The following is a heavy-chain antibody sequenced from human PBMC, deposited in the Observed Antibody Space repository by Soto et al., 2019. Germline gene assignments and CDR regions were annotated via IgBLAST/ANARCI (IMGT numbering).Heavy chain of an antibody. D-gene: IGHD2-21*02. CDR1: GFTFIMYS. Sequence: DVQLVESGGAVVQPGESLRLSCEVSGFTFIMYSMTWVRQAPGKGLEWVAKIPQEGGDGHYADSVKGRFTISRDNAKNSVFLQMNNLRAADTAVYYCARDQLILPAHDFFYGSDVWGQGATVTVS. CDR3: ARDQLILPAHDFFYGSDV. J-gene: IGHJ6*02. CDR2: IPQEGGDG. V-gene: IGHV3-7*03.